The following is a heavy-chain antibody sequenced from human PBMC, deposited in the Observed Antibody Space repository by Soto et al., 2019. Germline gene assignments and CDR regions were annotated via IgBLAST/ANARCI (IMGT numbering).Heavy chain of an antibody. D-gene: IGHD3-22*01. CDR3: ARSQDSSGYWNNCFDP. Sequence: ASVKVSCKASGGTFSTYTMTWVRQAPGQGLEWMGGIIPLFGTANYAQKFQGRVTITADESTSTVYMELSSLRSEDTAVYYCARSQDSSGYWNNCFDPWGQGTLVTVSS. J-gene: IGHJ5*02. V-gene: IGHV1-69*13. CDR2: IIPLFGTA. CDR1: GGTFSTYT.